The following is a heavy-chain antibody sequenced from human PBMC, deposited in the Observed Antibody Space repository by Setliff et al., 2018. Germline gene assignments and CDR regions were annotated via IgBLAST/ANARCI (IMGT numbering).Heavy chain of an antibody. CDR2: IKSKPDGGTT. D-gene: IGHD2-8*02. CDR3: TTDPYWSDY. V-gene: IGHV3-15*01. CDR1: GFTFTNSW. Sequence: GGSLRLSCAASGFTFTNSWMNWVRQAPGKGLEWVGRIKSKPDGGTTDYAAPVKGRFTISRDDSESTLYLQMNSLKTENTAVYYCTTDPYWSDYWGQGTLVTVSS. J-gene: IGHJ4*02.